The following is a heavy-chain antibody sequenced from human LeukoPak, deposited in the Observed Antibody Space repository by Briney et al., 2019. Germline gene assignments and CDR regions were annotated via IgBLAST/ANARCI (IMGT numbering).Heavy chain of an antibody. CDR3: XXXXXXXXXEWLFFDY. CDR2: IYHSGST. D-gene: IGHD3-3*01. CDR1: GGSISSGGYS. J-gene: IGHJ4*02. V-gene: IGHV4-30-2*01. Sequence: SQTLSLTCAVSGGSISSGGYSWSWIRQPPGKGLEWIGYIYHSGSTYYNPSLKSRVTISVDRSKNQFSLKLSSVTAADTAVYXXXXXXXXXXXEWLFFDYWGQGTLVTVSS.